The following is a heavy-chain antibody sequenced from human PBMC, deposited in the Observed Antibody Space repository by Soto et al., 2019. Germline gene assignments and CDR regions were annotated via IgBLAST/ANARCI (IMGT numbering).Heavy chain of an antibody. CDR2: IQNSGTS. CDR3: GRGHSHTREGDRGNWFDP. J-gene: IGHJ5*02. Sequence: SETQSLTSPVSGDTIGSHGWTWIRQPPGKGLEWIGYIQNSGTSNHNPSLKSRVTISVDTSKNQFSLKLSSVTAADTAVSSCGRGHSHTREGDRGNWFDPWGQGTLVTVSS. CDR1: GDTIGSHG. D-gene: IGHD2-21*01. V-gene: IGHV4-59*11.